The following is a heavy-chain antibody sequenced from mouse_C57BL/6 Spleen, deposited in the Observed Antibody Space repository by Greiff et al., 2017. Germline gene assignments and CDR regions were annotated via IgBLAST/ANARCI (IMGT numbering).Heavy chain of an antibody. CDR2: ISSGSSTI. CDR3: ARRDYCFDY. J-gene: IGHJ2*01. V-gene: IGHV5-17*01. CDR1: GFTFSDYG. Sequence: EVKLMESGGGLVKPGGSLKLSCAASGFTFSDYGMHWVRQAPEKGLEWVAYISSGSSTIYYADTVKGRFTISRDNGKNTLFLQMHSLRSEDTAMYYCARRDYCFDYWGQGTTLTVSS.